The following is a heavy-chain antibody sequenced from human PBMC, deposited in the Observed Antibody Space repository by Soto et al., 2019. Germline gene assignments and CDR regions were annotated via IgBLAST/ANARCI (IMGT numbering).Heavy chain of an antibody. V-gene: IGHV4-4*02. CDR3: ARELRSNWDYGWGLDY. Sequence: QVQLQESGPGLVKPSGTLSLTCTVSGGSISSTTWWSWVRQPPGKGLEWIGEIYHSGSTNYNPSLKSRVTMSVDKSKRQFSLKLTSLTAADTAVYYCARELRSNWDYGWGLDYWGQGTLVTVSS. CDR2: IYHSGST. D-gene: IGHD1-7*01. CDR1: GGSISSTTW. J-gene: IGHJ4*02.